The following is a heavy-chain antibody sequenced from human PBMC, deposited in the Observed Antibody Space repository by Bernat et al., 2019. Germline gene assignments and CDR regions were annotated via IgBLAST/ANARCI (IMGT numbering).Heavy chain of an antibody. CDR2: IYYSGST. CDR3: ARGRAWYFDL. CDR1: GGSISSYY. V-gene: IGHV4-59*01. D-gene: IGHD5-24*01. J-gene: IGHJ2*01. Sequence: QVQLQESGPGLVKPSETLSLTCTVSGGSISSYYWGWIRQPPGKGLEWIGYIYYSGSTNYNPSLESRVTISVDTSKNQFSLKLSSVTAADTAVYYCARGRAWYFDLWGRGTLVTVSS.